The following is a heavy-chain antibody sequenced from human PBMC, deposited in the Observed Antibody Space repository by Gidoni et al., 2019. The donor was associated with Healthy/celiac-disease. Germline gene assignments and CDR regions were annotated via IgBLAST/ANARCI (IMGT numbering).Heavy chain of an antibody. J-gene: IGHJ6*02. D-gene: IGHD2-2*01. V-gene: IGHV3-66*02. CDR3: ARVGVVPAARNYYYGMDV. Sequence: EVQLVESGGGLVQPGGSLRRSCAASGFTVRSNSMSWVRQAPGKGLEWVSVIYSGGSTYYADSVKGRFTISRDNSKNTLYLQMNSLRAEDTAVYYCARVGVVPAARNYYYGMDVWGQGTTVTVSS. CDR2: IYSGGST. CDR1: GFTVRSNS.